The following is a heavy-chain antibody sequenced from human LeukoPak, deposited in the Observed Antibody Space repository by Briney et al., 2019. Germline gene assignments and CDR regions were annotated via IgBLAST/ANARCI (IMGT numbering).Heavy chain of an antibody. CDR1: GGSISSSSYY. D-gene: IGHD3-22*01. CDR2: IYYSGST. CDR3: ARVGSYYDSSGYYNWFDP. J-gene: IGHJ5*02. V-gene: IGHV4-39*07. Sequence: SETLSLTCTVSGGSISSSSYYWGWIRQPPGKGLEWIGSIYYSGSTNYNPSLKSRVTMSVDTSKNQFSLKLSSVTAADTAVYYCARVGSYYDSSGYYNWFDPWGQGTLVTVSS.